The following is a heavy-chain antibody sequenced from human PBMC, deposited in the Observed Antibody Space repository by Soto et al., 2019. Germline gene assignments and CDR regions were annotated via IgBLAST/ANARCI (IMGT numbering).Heavy chain of an antibody. J-gene: IGHJ6*02. Sequence: SETLSLTCTVSGGSVSSGSYYWSWIRQPPGKGLEWIGYIYYSGSTNYNPSLKSRVTISVDTSKNQFSLKLSSVTAADTAVYYCARDILVPAAMLGYYYYCCMDVWGQGTTGTLFS. CDR2: IYYSGST. V-gene: IGHV4-61*01. CDR3: ARDILVPAAMLGYYYYCCMDV. CDR1: GGSVSSGSYY. D-gene: IGHD2-2*01.